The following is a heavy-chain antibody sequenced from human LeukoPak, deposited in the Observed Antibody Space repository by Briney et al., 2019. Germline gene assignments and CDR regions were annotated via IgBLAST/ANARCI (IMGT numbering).Heavy chain of an antibody. D-gene: IGHD2/OR15-2a*01. CDR1: GGTFSSNE. J-gene: IGHJ4*02. Sequence: SVKVSCKASGGTFSSNEISWVRQAPGQGLEWMGRIIPNLGSANYGQNFQGRVTITADKSTSTAYMELSSLRSEDTAVYFCARWASDFYDTNLYAPFDYWGQGTLVTVSS. CDR3: ARWASDFYDTNLYAPFDY. V-gene: IGHV1-69*04. CDR2: IIPNLGSA.